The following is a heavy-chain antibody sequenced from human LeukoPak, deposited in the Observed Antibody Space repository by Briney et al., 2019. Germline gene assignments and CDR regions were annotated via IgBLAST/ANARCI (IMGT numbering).Heavy chain of an antibody. D-gene: IGHD3-22*01. V-gene: IGHV3-11*01. Sequence: PGGSLRLSCAASGFKFRDYYMSWIRQAPGKGLEWISYISMSGSDIQYSDSVKGRFTTSRDNVKNSLHLQMDSLRVDDTAVYYCARGGWSRGGFDPWGQGTLVSVSS. CDR3: ARGGWSRGGFDP. CDR2: ISMSGSDI. J-gene: IGHJ5*02. CDR1: GFKFRDYY.